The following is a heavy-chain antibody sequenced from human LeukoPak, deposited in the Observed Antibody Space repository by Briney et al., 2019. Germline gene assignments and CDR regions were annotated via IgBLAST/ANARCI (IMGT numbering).Heavy chain of an antibody. CDR2: INPSGGST. CDR1: GYTFTSYD. V-gene: IGHV1-46*01. Sequence: ASVKASCKASGYTFTSYDINWVRQATGQGLEWMGIINPSGGSTSYAQKFQGRVTMTRDTSTSTVYMELSSLRSEDTAVYYCARDSSSWYLGVHYYYGMDVWGRGTTVTVSS. J-gene: IGHJ6*02. CDR3: ARDSSSWYLGVHYYYGMDV. D-gene: IGHD6-13*01.